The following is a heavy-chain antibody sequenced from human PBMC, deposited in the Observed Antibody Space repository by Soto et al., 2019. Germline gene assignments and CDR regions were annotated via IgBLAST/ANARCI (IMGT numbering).Heavy chain of an antibody. D-gene: IGHD3-16*02. Sequence: PGGSLRLSCAASGFTFSDYYMSWIRPAPGKGLEWVSCISSSGSTIYYADSVKGRFTISRDNAKNSLYLQMNSLRAEDTAVYYCARDLSYDYIWGSYRSYYFDYWGQGTLVTVSS. J-gene: IGHJ4*02. CDR2: ISSSGSTI. CDR1: GFTFSDYY. CDR3: ARDLSYDYIWGSYRSYYFDY. V-gene: IGHV3-11*01.